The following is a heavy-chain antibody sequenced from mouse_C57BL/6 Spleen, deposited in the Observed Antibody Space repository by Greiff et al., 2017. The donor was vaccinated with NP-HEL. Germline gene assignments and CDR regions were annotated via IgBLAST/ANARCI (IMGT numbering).Heavy chain of an antibody. J-gene: IGHJ3*01. CDR1: GYSFTDYY. CDR3: ALQDSSGYVTWFAY. Sequence: VQLQQSGPELVKPGASVKMSCKASGYSFTDYYMNWVKQSHGKSLEWIGVINPNYGTTSYNQKFKGKATLTVDKSSSTAYMQLNSLTSEDSAVYYCALQDSSGYVTWFAYWGQGTLVTVSA. D-gene: IGHD3-2*02. CDR2: INPNYGTT. V-gene: IGHV1-39*01.